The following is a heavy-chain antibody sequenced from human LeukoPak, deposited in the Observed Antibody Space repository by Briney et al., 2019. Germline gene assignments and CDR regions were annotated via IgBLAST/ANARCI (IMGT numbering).Heavy chain of an antibody. V-gene: IGHV3-48*01. D-gene: IGHD6-19*01. Sequence: PGGSLRLSCAASGFTFSTYSMNWVRQAPGKGLEWVSYISSSSSTIYYADSVKGRFTISRDNAKNSLYLQMNSLRAEDTAVYYCARDYSSGSKREYFQHWGQGTLVTVSS. J-gene: IGHJ1*01. CDR2: ISSSSSTI. CDR1: GFTFSTYS. CDR3: ARDYSSGSKREYFQH.